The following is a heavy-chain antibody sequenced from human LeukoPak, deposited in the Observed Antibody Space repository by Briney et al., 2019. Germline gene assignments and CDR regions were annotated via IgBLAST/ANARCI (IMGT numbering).Heavy chain of an antibody. Sequence: PGVSLRLCCAASGFTFSSYAMCCLHPAAGKRLEWFSTISGSGGNNSYADSVKGRFTISRDNSKNSLYLQMNSLRAEGTTVYYCEKDQWPFSYEILSCPNAFDICGQETMVTVSS. V-gene: IGHV3-23*01. D-gene: IGHD3-9*01. CDR2: ISGSGGNN. CDR3: EKDQWPFSYEILSCPNAFDI. CDR1: GFTFSSYA. J-gene: IGHJ3*02.